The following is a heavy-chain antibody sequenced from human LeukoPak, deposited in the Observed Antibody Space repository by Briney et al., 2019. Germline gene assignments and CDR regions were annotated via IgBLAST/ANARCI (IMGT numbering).Heavy chain of an antibody. CDR3: AGSSGGNLDY. CDR2: INHSGST. V-gene: IGHV4-34*01. J-gene: IGHJ4*02. D-gene: IGHD4-23*01. CDR1: GGSFSGYY. Sequence: SETLSLTCAVYGGSFSGYYWSWIRQPPGKGLEWIGEINHSGSTNYNPSPKSRVTISVDTSKNQFSLKLSSVAAADTAVYYCAGSSGGNLDYWGQGTLVTVSS.